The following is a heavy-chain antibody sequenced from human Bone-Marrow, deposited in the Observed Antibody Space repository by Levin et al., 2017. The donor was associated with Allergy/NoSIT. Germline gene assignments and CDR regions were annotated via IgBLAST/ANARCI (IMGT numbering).Heavy chain of an antibody. CDR1: GFGVANSF. V-gene: IGHV3-53*01. CDR2: SYSGGST. CDR3: ARGPEATYDGMDV. Sequence: GESLKISCAGFGFGVANSFMNWVRQAPGKGLEWVSLSYSGGSTQYADSVKGRFTISRDNSKNTVHLEMTSLRDEDTAVYYCARGPEATYDGMDVWGQGTTVTVSS. J-gene: IGHJ6*02.